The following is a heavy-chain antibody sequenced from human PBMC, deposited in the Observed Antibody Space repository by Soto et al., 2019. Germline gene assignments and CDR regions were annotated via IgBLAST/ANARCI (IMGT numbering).Heavy chain of an antibody. V-gene: IGHV1-69*06. CDR1: GGTFSSYA. Sequence: SVKVSCKASGGTFSSYAISWVRQAPGQGLEWMGGIIPIFGTANYAQKFQGRVTITADKSTSTAYMELSSLRSEDTAVYYCARGPDYYDSSGYPSFDYWGQGTLVTVSS. J-gene: IGHJ4*02. D-gene: IGHD3-22*01. CDR3: ARGPDYYDSSGYPSFDY. CDR2: IIPIFGTA.